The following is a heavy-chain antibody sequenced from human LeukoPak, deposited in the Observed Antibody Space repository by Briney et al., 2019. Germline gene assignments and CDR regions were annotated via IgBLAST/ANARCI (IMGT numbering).Heavy chain of an antibody. D-gene: IGHD4-17*01. V-gene: IGHV3-66*01. Sequence: GGSLRLSCAASGFTVSSNYMSWVRQAPGKGLEWVSVIYSGGSTYYADSVKGRFTISRDNSKNTLYLQMNSLRAEDTAVYYCAKMMTVTTALDYWGQGTLVTVSS. CDR1: GFTVSSNY. CDR3: AKMMTVTTALDY. J-gene: IGHJ4*02. CDR2: IYSGGST.